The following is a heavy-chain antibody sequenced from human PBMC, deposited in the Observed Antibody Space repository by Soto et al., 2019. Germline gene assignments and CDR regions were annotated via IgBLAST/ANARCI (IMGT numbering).Heavy chain of an antibody. J-gene: IGHJ6*02. V-gene: IGHV4-34*01. CDR3: ASFLHYYGRDF. D-gene: IGHD3-3*01. CDR1: GGSFSGYY. CDR2: INHSGST. Sequence: PSETLSLTCAVYGGSFSGYYWSWIRQPPGKGLEWIGEINHSGSTNYNPSLKSRVTISVDTSKNQFSLKLSSVTAADTAVYYCASFLHYYGRDFWGQGTTVTVSS.